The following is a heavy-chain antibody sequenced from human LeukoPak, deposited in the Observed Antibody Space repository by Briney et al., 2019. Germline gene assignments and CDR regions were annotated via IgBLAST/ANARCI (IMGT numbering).Heavy chain of an antibody. CDR2: IYASGST. V-gene: IGHV4-4*07. Sequence: PSETLSLTCAVSGDSISSYYWSWIRQPAGKGLEWIARIYASGSTNYNPSLKSGGIMSFDTSTSKFSLHLSTVLTAETAVYYCARKALPGNWFDPLGQGTLVTGSS. CDR1: GDSISSYY. J-gene: IGHJ5*01. CDR3: ARKALPGNWFDP.